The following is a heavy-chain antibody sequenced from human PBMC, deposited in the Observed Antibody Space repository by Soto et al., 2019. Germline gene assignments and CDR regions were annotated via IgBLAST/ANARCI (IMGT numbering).Heavy chain of an antibody. D-gene: IGHD6-19*01. CDR2: VSPSGSNT. Sequence: EVQLLESGGGLVQPGGSLRLSCAVSGFIFSNYPMSWVRQAPGKGLEWVSSVSPSGSNTYYADSVKGRFTMSRDNSDNRLHLQMKSLTAEDTAVYFCARRDSSGWYSLDYWGQGTLVTVSS. V-gene: IGHV3-23*01. CDR3: ARRDSSGWYSLDY. CDR1: GFIFSNYP. J-gene: IGHJ4*02.